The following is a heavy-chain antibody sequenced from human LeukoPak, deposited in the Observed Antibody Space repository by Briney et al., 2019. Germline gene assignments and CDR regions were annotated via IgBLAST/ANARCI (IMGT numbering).Heavy chain of an antibody. J-gene: IGHJ4*02. CDR1: GFTFSNAW. D-gene: IGHD1-7*01. CDR3: ASLGDWNYVRIFDY. V-gene: IGHV3-15*05. Sequence: GGSLRLSCAASGFTFSNAWMSWVRQAPGKGLEWVGRIKSKTDGGTTDYAAPVKGRFTISRDNAKNTLYLQMNSLRAEDTAVYYCASLGDWNYVRIFDYWGQGTLVTVSS. CDR2: IKSKTDGGTT.